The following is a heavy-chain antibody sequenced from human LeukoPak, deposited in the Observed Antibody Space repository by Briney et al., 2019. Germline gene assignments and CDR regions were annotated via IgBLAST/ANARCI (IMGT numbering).Heavy chain of an antibody. V-gene: IGHV3-21*06. Sequence: GGSLRLSCAASGFTFSSHSMNWVRQAPGKGLEWVSSISGSSSSIYYADSVKGRFTISRDNAKNSLYLQMNSLRADDTAVYYCATPPSTVPRGKFDYWGQGTLATVSS. CDR3: ATPPSTVPRGKFDY. CDR1: GFTFSSHS. CDR2: ISGSSSSI. D-gene: IGHD4-17*01. J-gene: IGHJ4*02.